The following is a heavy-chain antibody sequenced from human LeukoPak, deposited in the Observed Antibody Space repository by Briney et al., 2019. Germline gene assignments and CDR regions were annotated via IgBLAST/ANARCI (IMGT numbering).Heavy chain of an antibody. CDR2: IYYSGST. CDR3: ARVGENDSSEYYFDF. D-gene: IGHD3-22*01. J-gene: IGHJ4*02. V-gene: IGHV4-59*01. Sequence: PSETLSLTCTVSGGSISSYYWSWIRQPPGKGLEWIGHIYYSGSTNYNPSLKSRVTISVDTSKNQFSLKLSSVTAADTAVYYCARVGENDSSEYYFDFWGQGTLVPVSS. CDR1: GGSISSYY.